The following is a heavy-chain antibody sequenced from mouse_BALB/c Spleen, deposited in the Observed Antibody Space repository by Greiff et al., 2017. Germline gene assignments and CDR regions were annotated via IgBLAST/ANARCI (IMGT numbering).Heavy chain of an antibody. CDR2: FYPGSGSI. CDR3: AKDGRGYEYDGYYYAMDY. V-gene: IGHV1-62-2*01. CDR1: GYTFTEYI. Sequence: VQLQQSGAELVKPGASVKLSCKASGYTFTEYIIHWVKQRSGQGLEWIGWFYPGSGSIKYNEKFKDKATLTADKSSSTVYMELSRLTSEDSAVYFCAKDGRGYEYDGYYYAMDYWGQGTSVTVSA. D-gene: IGHD2-4*01. J-gene: IGHJ4*01.